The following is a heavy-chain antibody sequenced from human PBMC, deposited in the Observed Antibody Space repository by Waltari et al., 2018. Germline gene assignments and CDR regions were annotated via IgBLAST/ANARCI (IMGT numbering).Heavy chain of an antibody. J-gene: IGHJ4*02. CDR2: ISAYNGNT. D-gene: IGHD3-10*01. Sequence: QVQLVQSGAEVKKPGASVKVSCKASGYTFTSYGISWVRQAPGQGLEWMGWISAYNGNTNYAQKLQGRVTMTTDTSTSTAYMGLRSLRADDTAVYYCARDRDRGVDPSNASDYWGQGTLVTVSS. V-gene: IGHV1-18*01. CDR1: GYTFTSYG. CDR3: ARDRDRGVDPSNASDY.